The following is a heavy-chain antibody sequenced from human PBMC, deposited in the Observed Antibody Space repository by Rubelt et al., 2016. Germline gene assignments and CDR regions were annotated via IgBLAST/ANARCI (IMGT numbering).Heavy chain of an antibody. CDR2: IGTAGDT. CDR1: GFTFSSYD. CDR3: ARGPWWLAADYYYYGMDV. J-gene: IGHJ6*02. V-gene: IGHV3-13*01. D-gene: IGHD6-19*01. Sequence: GGGLVQPGGSLRLSCAASGFTFSSYDMHWVRQATGKGLEWVSAIGTAGDTYYPGSVKGRFTISRENAKNSLYLQMNSLRAEDTAVYYCARGPWWLAADYYYYGMDVWGQGTTVTVSS.